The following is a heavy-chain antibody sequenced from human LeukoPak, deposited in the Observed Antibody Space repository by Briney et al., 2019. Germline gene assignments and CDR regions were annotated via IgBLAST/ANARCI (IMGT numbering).Heavy chain of an antibody. V-gene: IGHV3-48*01. CDR3: ARDWSFALDY. D-gene: IGHD1-26*01. CDR1: GFTFSNYG. J-gene: IGHJ4*02. Sequence: GGSLRLSCAGSGFTFSNYGINWVRQAPGKGLEWVSYSRSSSPSMYYADSVKGRFTTSRDNAKNSLYLQMNSLRAEDTAVYYCARDWSFALDYWGQGTLVTVSS. CDR2: SRSSSPSM.